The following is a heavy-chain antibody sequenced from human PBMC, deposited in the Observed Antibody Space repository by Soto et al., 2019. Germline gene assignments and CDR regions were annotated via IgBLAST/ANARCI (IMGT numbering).Heavy chain of an antibody. CDR2: ISAYNGNT. D-gene: IGHD3-9*01. CDR3: ARHYDILNGYLGVNWFDP. V-gene: IGHV1-18*04. Sequence: GASVKVSCKASGYTFTSYGISWVRQAPGQGLEWMGWISAYNGNTNYAQELQGRVTMTTDTSTSTAYMELRSLRSDDTAVYYCARHYDILNGYLGVNWFDPWGQGTLVTVSS. CDR1: GYTFTSYG. J-gene: IGHJ5*02.